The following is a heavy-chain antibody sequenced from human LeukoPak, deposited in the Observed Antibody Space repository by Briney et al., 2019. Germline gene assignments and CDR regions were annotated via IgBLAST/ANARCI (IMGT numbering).Heavy chain of an antibody. V-gene: IGHV3-23*01. CDR1: GFTFSTYT. Sequence: GGSLRLSCAASGFTFSTYTMTWVRQAPGKGLECVSTINGRGGDTYYADSVKGRFTISRDNSRNTVYLQMNSLRAEDTAVYYWAKDRAGTPWADWGQGTLVTVSS. CDR2: INGRGGDT. CDR3: AKDRAGTPWAD. D-gene: IGHD1-1*01. J-gene: IGHJ4*02.